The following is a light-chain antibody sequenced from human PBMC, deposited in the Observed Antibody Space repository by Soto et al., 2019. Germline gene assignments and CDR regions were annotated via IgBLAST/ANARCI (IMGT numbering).Light chain of an antibody. J-gene: IGLJ2*01. V-gene: IGLV2-14*01. CDR2: EVR. CDR1: TSDIGGYNY. Sequence: QSALTQPASVSGSPGQSITISCTGTTSDIGGYNYVSWYQQYPGKAPKLIIYEVRNRPSGVSNRFSASKSGNTASLTISGLQAEDEAVYYCYSYTGSAPVIFGGGTQLTVL. CDR3: YSYTGSAPVI.